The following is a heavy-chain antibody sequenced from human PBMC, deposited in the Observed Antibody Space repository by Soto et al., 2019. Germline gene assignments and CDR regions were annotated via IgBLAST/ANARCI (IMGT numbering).Heavy chain of an antibody. CDR1: GASISSCCSY. Sequence: PSQTLSLTCTVSGASISSCCSYCTWIRQDPGKGLEWIRYLYYSGGTYYNPSLKSRVTISLDTSENQFSLELTSVTAADTAMYYCARGVMITYGGVSLDDWGRGTLVT. CDR3: ARGVMITYGGVSLDD. CDR2: LYYSGGT. J-gene: IGHJ4*02. D-gene: IGHD3-16*01. V-gene: IGHV4-31*03.